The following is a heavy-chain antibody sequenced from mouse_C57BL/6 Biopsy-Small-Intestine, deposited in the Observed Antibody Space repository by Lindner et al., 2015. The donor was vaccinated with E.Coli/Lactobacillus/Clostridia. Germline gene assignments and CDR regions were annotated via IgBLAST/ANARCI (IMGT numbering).Heavy chain of an antibody. J-gene: IGHJ2*01. CDR3: ARFFYYDYDGNY. CDR1: GYTFTSYG. CDR2: VLPGSGST. V-gene: IGHV1-9*01. Sequence: VQLQESGAELARPGASVKLSCKASGYTFTSYGISWVKQRPGKGLEWIGEVLPGSGSTNYNEKFKGKATFTADTSSNIAYMQLSSLTTEGSAIYYCARFFYYDYDGNYWGQGTTLTVSS. D-gene: IGHD2-4*01.